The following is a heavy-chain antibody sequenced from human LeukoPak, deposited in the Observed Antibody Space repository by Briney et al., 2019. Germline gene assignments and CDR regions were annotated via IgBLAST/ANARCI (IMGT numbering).Heavy chain of an antibody. V-gene: IGHV1-58*02. Sequence: GASVKVSCKASGFTFTSSAMQWVRQARGQRLEWIGWIVVGSGNTNYAQKFQERVTITRDMSTSTAYMELSSLRSEDTAAYYCAAAGRYYVWGSYRPQSNGMDVWGQGTTVTVSS. CDR3: AAAGRYYVWGSYRPQSNGMDV. CDR1: GFTFTSSA. CDR2: IVVGSGNT. J-gene: IGHJ6*02. D-gene: IGHD3-16*02.